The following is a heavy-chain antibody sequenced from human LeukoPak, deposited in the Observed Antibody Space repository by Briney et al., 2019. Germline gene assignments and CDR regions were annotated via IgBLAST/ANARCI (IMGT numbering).Heavy chain of an antibody. D-gene: IGHD2-15*01. Sequence: PAGSLRLSCAASGITFSNYDMGWVRQAAGQGLEWVAYISLSSTSIYYADSVKGRFTISRDNAKNSLYLHMNSLRAEDTAVYYCARDLCSGGSCYFDYWGQGTLVTVSS. CDR3: ARDLCSGGSCYFDY. J-gene: IGHJ4*02. CDR1: GITFSNYD. V-gene: IGHV3-21*01. CDR2: ISLSSTSI.